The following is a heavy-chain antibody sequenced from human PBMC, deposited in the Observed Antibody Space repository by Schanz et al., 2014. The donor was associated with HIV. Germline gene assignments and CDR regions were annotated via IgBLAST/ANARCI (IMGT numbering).Heavy chain of an antibody. V-gene: IGHV3-30-3*01. J-gene: IGHJ6*02. CDR2: ISYDGSNK. CDR1: GFTFSSYA. D-gene: IGHD2-15*01. CDR3: ARGSGPYYYYYGMDV. Sequence: QVQLVESGGGVVKPGRSLRVSCAASGFTFSSYAMHWVRQAPGKGLEWVAVISYDGSNKYCADSVKGRFTISRDNSKNTLYLQMNSLRAEDTAVYYCARGSGPYYYYYGMDVWGQGTTVIVSS.